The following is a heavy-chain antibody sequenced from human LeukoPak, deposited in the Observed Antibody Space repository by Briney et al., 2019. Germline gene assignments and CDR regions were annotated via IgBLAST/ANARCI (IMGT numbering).Heavy chain of an antibody. Sequence: PSETLSLTCTVSGDSISSYYWMWMRQPPGKGLEWIGNIYYSGTSNYNPSLSSRITTSVDTSRNHFSLQLSSVTAADTAVYYCGRISHDGSGYLPDYWGQGTLVTVSS. J-gene: IGHJ4*02. CDR1: GDSISSYY. CDR3: GRISHDGSGYLPDY. V-gene: IGHV4-59*08. CDR2: IYYSGTS. D-gene: IGHD3-22*01.